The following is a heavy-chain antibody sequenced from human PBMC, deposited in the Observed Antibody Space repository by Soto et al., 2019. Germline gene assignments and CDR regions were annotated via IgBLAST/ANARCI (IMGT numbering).Heavy chain of an antibody. CDR1: GFTFSSYG. J-gene: IGHJ4*02. CDR3: AKSPSYPVHFDY. CDR2: ISYDGSNK. V-gene: IGHV3-30*18. D-gene: IGHD1-26*01. Sequence: QVQLVESGGGVVQPGRSLRLSCAASGFTFSSYGMHWVRQAPGKGLEWVAVISYDGSNKYYADSVKGRFTISRDYSKNTLYLQMNSLRAEDTAVYYCAKSPSYPVHFDYWGQGTLVTVSS.